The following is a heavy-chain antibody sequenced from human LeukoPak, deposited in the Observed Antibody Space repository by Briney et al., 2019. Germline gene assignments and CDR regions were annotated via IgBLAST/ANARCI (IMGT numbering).Heavy chain of an antibody. V-gene: IGHV4-38-2*01. CDR3: ARYTGTNWGYSFDY. D-gene: IGHD7-27*01. Sequence: KPSETLSLTCAVSGYSISSGYYWSWIRQPPGKGLEWIATIHHSGMTYYNPSLKSRVTISVDTSKNQFSLKLSSVTAAGTAVYYCARYTGTNWGYSFDYWSQGTLVTVSS. CDR1: GYSISSGYY. J-gene: IGHJ4*02. CDR2: IHHSGMT.